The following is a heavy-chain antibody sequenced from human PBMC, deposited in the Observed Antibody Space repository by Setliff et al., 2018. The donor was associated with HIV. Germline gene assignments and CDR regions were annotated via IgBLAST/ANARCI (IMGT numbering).Heavy chain of an antibody. Sequence: GASVKVSCKASGYTFTGYYMHWVRQAPGQGLEWMGWINPNSGSTRYAQNFQGRVTMTTDTSTSTAYMELRSLRFDDTAVYYCARGKRWPQPYYLDYWGQGTLVTVSS. J-gene: IGHJ4*02. CDR3: ARGKRWPQPYYLDY. V-gene: IGHV1-2*02. CDR1: GYTFTGYY. D-gene: IGHD1-1*01. CDR2: INPNSGST.